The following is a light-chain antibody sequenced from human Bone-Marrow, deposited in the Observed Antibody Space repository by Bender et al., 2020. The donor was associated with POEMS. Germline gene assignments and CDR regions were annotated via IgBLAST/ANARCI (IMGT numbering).Light chain of an antibody. Sequence: QSVLTQPPSASGTPGQRVTISCSGGSSNIGAHAVNWYQHLPGTAPKLLIYSSHRRPSEVPDRFSGSIDSSSNSASLTVSGLRTEDEADYYCQSYETSAVVFGGGTKLTVL. J-gene: IGLJ2*01. CDR2: SSH. V-gene: IGLV1-44*01. CDR3: QSYETSAVV. CDR1: SSNIGAHA.